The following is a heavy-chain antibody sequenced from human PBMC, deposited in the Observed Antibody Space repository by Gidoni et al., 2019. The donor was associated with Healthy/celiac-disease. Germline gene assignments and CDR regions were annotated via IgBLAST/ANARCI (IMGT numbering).Heavy chain of an antibody. Sequence: QVQLVQSGAEVKKPGASVKVSCKASGYTFTSYAMHWVRQAPGQRLEWMGWINAGNGNTKDSQKFQGRVTITRDTSASTAYMELSSLRSEDTAVYYCASDSGYLTFDYWGQGTLVTVSS. CDR1: GYTFTSYA. D-gene: IGHD5-12*01. V-gene: IGHV1-3*01. CDR2: INAGNGNT. CDR3: ASDSGYLTFDY. J-gene: IGHJ4*02.